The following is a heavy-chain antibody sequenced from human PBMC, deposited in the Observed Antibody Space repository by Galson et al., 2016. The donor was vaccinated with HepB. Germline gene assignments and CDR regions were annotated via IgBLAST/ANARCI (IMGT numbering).Heavy chain of an antibody. V-gene: IGHV1-69*10. CDR1: GGTFSNHD. CDR2: LIPILGAP. J-gene: IGHJ4*02. D-gene: IGHD3-10*01. CDR3: ARLVDSGTGGYFDD. Sequence: SVKVSCKASGGTFSNHDINWVRQAPGQGLEWMGGLIPILGAPNYAQKFQARVTLTADKFTSTAYMELSSLRSEDVAVYYCARLVDSGTGGYFDDWGQGTLVTVSS.